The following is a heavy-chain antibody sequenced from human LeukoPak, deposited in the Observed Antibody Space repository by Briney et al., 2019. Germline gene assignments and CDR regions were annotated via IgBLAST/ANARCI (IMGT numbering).Heavy chain of an antibody. Sequence: KPGGSLRLSCAASGFTFDDYGMSWVRQAPGRGLEWVSSISSSSSYIYYADSLKGRFTISRDNAKNSLYLQMNSLRAEDTAVYFCARDRIIYGDYGDAFDIWGQGTMVTVSS. J-gene: IGHJ3*02. CDR2: ISSSSSYI. CDR1: GFTFDDYG. V-gene: IGHV3-21*01. D-gene: IGHD4-17*01. CDR3: ARDRIIYGDYGDAFDI.